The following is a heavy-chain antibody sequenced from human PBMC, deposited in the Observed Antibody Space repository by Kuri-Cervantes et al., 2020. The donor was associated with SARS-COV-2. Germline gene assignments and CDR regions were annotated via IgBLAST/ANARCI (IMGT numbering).Heavy chain of an antibody. Sequence: SVKVSCKASGGTFSSYAISWVRQAPGQGLEWMGGIIPIFGTANYAQKFQGRVTITADESTSTAYMELSSLRSEDTAVYYCARRGILYYDSSGFAFDIWGQGTRVTVSS. CDR3: ARRGILYYDSSGFAFDI. CDR1: GGTFSSYA. D-gene: IGHD3-22*01. J-gene: IGHJ3*02. V-gene: IGHV1-69*13. CDR2: IIPIFGTA.